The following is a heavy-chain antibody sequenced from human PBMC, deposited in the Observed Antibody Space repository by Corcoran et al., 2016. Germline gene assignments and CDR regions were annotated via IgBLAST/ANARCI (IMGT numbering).Heavy chain of an antibody. Sequence: EAQLVESGGGLVQPGGSLRLSCVVSGFTFSPYDMNWVRQAPGKGLEWVSYISSSGSTKYYADSVKGRFTISRDNAKNSLYLQMNSLRDEDTAVYYCARDGGSGWSLDYWGQGTLVTVSS. CDR2: ISSSGSTK. CDR1: GFTFSPYD. D-gene: IGHD6-19*01. CDR3: ARDGGSGWSLDY. J-gene: IGHJ4*02. V-gene: IGHV3-48*02.